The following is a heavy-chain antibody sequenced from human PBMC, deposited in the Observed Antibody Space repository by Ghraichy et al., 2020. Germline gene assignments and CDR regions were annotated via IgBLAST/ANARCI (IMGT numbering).Heavy chain of an antibody. CDR2: INPYTGGT. D-gene: IGHD3-22*01. CDR3: ARDLEGNNFDTSGYYLNSYAFNM. V-gene: IGHV1-2*02. CDR1: GYTFTDYY. J-gene: IGHJ3*02. Sequence: ASVKVSCKASGYTFTDYYIHWVRQAPGRGLEWMGWINPYTGGTNYGQQFQDRVTMTRDTSVTTVFMELTSLRSDDTAFYYCARDLEGNNFDTSGYYLNSYAFNMWGRGTLVTVSS.